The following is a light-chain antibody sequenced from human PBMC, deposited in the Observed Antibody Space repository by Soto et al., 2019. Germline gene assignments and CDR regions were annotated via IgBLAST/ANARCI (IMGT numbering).Light chain of an antibody. Sequence: QAVVTQPPSASGTPGQTIAISCSGGSSNIGSHTVNWYQQLPGTAPRLLIYSNTQWPSGVPDRFSGSKSGTSASLAISGLQSEYEGDYYCAAWDDSLNGVVFGGGTQLTV. CDR3: AAWDDSLNGVV. CDR2: SNT. CDR1: SSNIGSHT. V-gene: IGLV1-44*01. J-gene: IGLJ2*01.